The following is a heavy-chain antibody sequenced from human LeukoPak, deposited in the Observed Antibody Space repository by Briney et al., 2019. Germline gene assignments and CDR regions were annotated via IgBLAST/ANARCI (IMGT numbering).Heavy chain of an antibody. CDR1: GFTFSSCA. CDR3: AKGVAVASPYYFDY. CDR2: ISGSGSST. Sequence: GGSLRLSCAASGFTFSSCAMSWVRQAPGKGLEWVSPISGSGSSTYYADSVKGRFTISRDNSKNTLYLQMNSLRAEDTAVYYYAKGVAVASPYYFDYWGQGTLVTVSS. V-gene: IGHV3-23*01. J-gene: IGHJ4*02. D-gene: IGHD6-19*01.